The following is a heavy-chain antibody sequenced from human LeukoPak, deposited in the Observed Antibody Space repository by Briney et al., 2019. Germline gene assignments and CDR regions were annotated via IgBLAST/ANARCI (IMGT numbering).Heavy chain of an antibody. Sequence: GGSLRLSCEASGFTFSDWYMRWVRQTPGKGLEWVAHITSTGSANYYADSVKGRFTSSRYNAQNSVYLQMNSLRAGDTAVYYCARGGVGAAGPDWYFDLWGRGTLVTVSS. CDR1: GFTFSDWY. V-gene: IGHV3-11*01. J-gene: IGHJ2*01. CDR2: ITSTGSAN. D-gene: IGHD6-13*01. CDR3: ARGGVGAAGPDWYFDL.